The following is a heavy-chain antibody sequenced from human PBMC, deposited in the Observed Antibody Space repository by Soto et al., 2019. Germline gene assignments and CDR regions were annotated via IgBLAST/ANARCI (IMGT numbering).Heavy chain of an antibody. CDR1: GGSMSTYY. J-gene: IGHJ4*02. CDR2: IYYSGST. D-gene: IGHD6-19*01. CDR3: ARGGWYIDY. V-gene: IGHV4-59*01. Sequence: VQLQESGPGLVKPSETLSLTCTVSGGSMSTYYWSWFRQPPGKGLEWIGYIYYSGSTDYNPSLKSRVTISVDTSNNQSSLKLSSVTAADTAVYYCARGGWYIDYWGQGTLVTVSS.